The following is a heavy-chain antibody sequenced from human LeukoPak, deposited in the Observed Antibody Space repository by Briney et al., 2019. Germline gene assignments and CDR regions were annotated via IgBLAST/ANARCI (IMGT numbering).Heavy chain of an antibody. J-gene: IGHJ4*02. CDR3: ARVGYYDSSGPSH. D-gene: IGHD3-22*01. CDR2: ISYDGSNK. CDR1: GFTFSSYA. Sequence: GGSLRLSCAASGFTFSSYAMHWVRQAPGKGLEWVAVISYDGSNKYYADSVKGRFTISRDNSRNTLYLQMNSLRAEDTAVYYCARVGYYDSSGPSHWGQGTLVTVSS. V-gene: IGHV3-30-3*01.